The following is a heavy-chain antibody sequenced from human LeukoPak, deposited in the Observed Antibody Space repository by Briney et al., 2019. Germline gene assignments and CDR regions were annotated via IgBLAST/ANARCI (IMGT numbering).Heavy chain of an antibody. J-gene: IGHJ5*01. CDR2: INPNSGGT. CDR1: GYSFTDYY. CDR3: ARGWGAAGWFDS. V-gene: IGHV1-2*02. Sequence: ASLQVSCKASGYSFTDYYIHWVRQAPGQGLEWMGWINPNSGGTDYAQKFQGRVTMTRETPISTAYMELTRLNSDDTALYYCARGWGAAGWFDSWGQGTLVTVSS. D-gene: IGHD6-13*01.